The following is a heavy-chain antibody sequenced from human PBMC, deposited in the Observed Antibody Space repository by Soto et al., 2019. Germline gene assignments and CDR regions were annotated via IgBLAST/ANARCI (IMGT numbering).Heavy chain of an antibody. D-gene: IGHD2-2*01. V-gene: IGHV1-69*01. Sequence: QVQLVQSGAEVKKPGSSVKVSCKASGGTFSSYAISWVRQAPGQGLEWMGGIIPISGTANYAQKFQGSITITADESTSTAYMELSSVRSEDTAVYYCARSQGSSTSLELYYYYYYGMDVWGQGTTVTVSS. CDR2: IIPISGTA. CDR3: ARSQGSSTSLELYYYYYYGMDV. CDR1: GGTFSSYA. J-gene: IGHJ6*02.